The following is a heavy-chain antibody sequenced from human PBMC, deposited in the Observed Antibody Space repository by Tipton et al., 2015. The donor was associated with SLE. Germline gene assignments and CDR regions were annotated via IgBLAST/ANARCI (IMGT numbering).Heavy chain of an antibody. D-gene: IGHD3-10*01. J-gene: IGHJ5*02. CDR1: GGSISSHY. CDR3: ASGGYGSGSHYLGGWFDP. V-gene: IGHV4-59*08. Sequence: LRLSCAASGGSISSHYWSWIRQPPGKGLEWIGYIYYSGSTNYNPSLKSRVTISADTSKNQFSLKLSSVTAADTAVYYCASGGYGSGSHYLGGWFDPWGRGTLVTVSS. CDR2: IYYSGST.